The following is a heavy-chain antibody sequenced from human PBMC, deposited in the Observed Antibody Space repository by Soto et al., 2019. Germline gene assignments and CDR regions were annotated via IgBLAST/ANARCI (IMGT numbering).Heavy chain of an antibody. J-gene: IGHJ3*02. CDR1: GGSISSSSYY. CDR2: IYYSGST. V-gene: IGHV4-39*01. D-gene: IGHD2-15*01. Sequence: SETLSLTCTVSGGSISSSSYYWGWIRQPPGKGLEWIGSIYYSGSTYYNPSLKSRVTISVDTSKNQFSLKLSSVTAADTAVYYCARSHEGYCSGGSCYSKELGAFDIWGQGTMVTVSS. CDR3: ARSHEGYCSGGSCYSKELGAFDI.